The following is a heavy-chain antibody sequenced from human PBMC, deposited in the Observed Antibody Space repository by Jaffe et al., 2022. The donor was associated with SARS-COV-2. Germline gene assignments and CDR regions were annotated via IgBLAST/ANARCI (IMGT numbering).Heavy chain of an antibody. D-gene: IGHD6-13*01. Sequence: QLQLQESGPGLVKPSETLSLTCAVSGASVSSSVYYWGWIRQPPGKGLEWIGSFYYTGSTYYNPSLKSRVTISVDTSKNQLSLKLNSVTAAETAVYFCARREGPARTWYEGPYYFDYWGQGILVTVSS. CDR3: ARREGPARTWYEGPYYFDY. V-gene: IGHV4-39*01. J-gene: IGHJ4*02. CDR1: GASVSSSVYY. CDR2: FYYTGST.